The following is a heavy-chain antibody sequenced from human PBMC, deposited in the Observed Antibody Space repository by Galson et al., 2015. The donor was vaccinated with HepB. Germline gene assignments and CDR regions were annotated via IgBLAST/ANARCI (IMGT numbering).Heavy chain of an antibody. J-gene: IGHJ4*02. V-gene: IGHV3-9*01. CDR3: SKDRGNVRSFCYFDD. CDR2: ITCDRGTI. CDR1: GFTFDDYS. Sequence: SLRLSCAASGFTFDDYSMHWVRQAPGKGLEWVSGITCDRGTIGYADSVKGRFTISRDNAKNSLYLQMNSLRAEDTALYYCSKDRGNVRSFCYFDDWGQGTLVTVSS.